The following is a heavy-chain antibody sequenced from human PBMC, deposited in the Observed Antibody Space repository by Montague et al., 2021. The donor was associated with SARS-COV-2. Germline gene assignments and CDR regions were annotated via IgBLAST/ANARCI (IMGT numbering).Heavy chain of an antibody. CDR1: GGSIRCYY. D-gene: IGHD1-1*01. CDR3: ARAQNICFIANCVNYFDL. CDR2: VHYTGST. V-gene: IGHV4-59*01. Sequence: SETLYITCEVSGGSIRCYYWSWIRQSPGKGLEWIGYVHYTGSTKYNPSLKTRVTLSLDTPKNHFSLRLNSVTAADTAVYYCARAQNICFIANCVNYFDLWGLGALVSVSS. J-gene: IGHJ4*02.